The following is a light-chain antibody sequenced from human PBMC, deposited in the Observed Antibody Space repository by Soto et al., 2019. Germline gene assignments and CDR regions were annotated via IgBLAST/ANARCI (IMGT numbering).Light chain of an antibody. J-gene: IGKJ4*01. CDR3: QQYNSYALT. CDR2: DAS. Sequence: DIQMTQSPSTLSASVGDRVTITCRASQSISSWLGWYQQKPGKAPKLLIYDASSLESGVPSRFSGSGSGTEFTLTISSLQPHDFETYYCQQYNSYALTFGGGTKVQIK. V-gene: IGKV1-5*01. CDR1: QSISSW.